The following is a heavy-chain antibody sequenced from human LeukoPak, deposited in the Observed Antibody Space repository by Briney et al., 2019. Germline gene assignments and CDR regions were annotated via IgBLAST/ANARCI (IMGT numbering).Heavy chain of an antibody. J-gene: IGHJ4*02. D-gene: IGHD3-3*01. CDR1: GYAFSSYG. Sequence: ASVKVSCKASGYAFSSYGISWVRQAPGQGLELMGWISVNNGNTHYAQKFQGRVTMTTDTSTSTAYMEVRSLRSDDTAVYYCQRITIFGVIIDFDYWGQGSLVTVPS. V-gene: IGHV1-18*01. CDR3: QRITIFGVIIDFDY. CDR2: ISVNNGNT.